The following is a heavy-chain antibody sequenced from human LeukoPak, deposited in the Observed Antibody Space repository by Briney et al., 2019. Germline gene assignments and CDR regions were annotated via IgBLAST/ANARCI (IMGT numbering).Heavy chain of an antibody. CDR3: ARSWRTYSSGWSSSGY. J-gene: IGHJ4*02. Sequence: ASVKVSCKASGYTFTGYYMHWVRQAPGQGLEGMGWINPNSGGTNYAQKFQGRVTMTRDTSISTAYMELSRLRSDDTAVYYCARSWRTYSSGWSSSGYWGQGTLVTVSS. CDR2: INPNSGGT. D-gene: IGHD6-19*01. CDR1: GYTFTGYY. V-gene: IGHV1-2*02.